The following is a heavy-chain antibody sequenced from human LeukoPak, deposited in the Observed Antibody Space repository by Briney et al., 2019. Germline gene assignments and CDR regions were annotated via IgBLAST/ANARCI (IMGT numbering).Heavy chain of an antibody. CDR1: GGSISNRDYF. D-gene: IGHD1-7*01. J-gene: IGHJ4*02. Sequence: PSETLFLTCTVAGGSISNRDYFWGWIRQPPGKGLEWIGCMSYSGSSYYDPSLKSRVAISLDTSRNLFSLNLKSVTAADTAVYYCARMRTGSTEFFDNWGQGTLVTVSS. CDR3: ARMRTGSTEFFDN. V-gene: IGHV4-39*02. CDR2: MSYSGSS.